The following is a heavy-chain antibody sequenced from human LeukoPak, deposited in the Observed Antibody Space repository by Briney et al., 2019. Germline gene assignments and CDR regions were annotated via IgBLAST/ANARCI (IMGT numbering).Heavy chain of an antibody. D-gene: IGHD5-18*01. V-gene: IGHV4-34*01. CDR3: ARQLWDYRIDY. Sequence: PSETLSLTCEVSGGSFSGHLWTWIRQPPGKGLEWIGEINHSGSTNYNPSLKSRVTISVDTSKNQFSLKLSSVTAADTAVYYCARQLWDYRIDYWGQGTLVTVSS. CDR2: INHSGST. CDR1: GGSFSGHL. J-gene: IGHJ4*02.